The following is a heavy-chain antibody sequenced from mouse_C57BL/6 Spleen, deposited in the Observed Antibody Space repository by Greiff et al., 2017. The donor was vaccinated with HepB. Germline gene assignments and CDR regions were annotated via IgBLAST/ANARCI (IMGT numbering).Heavy chain of an antibody. D-gene: IGHD2-4*01. J-gene: IGHJ4*01. CDR3: DYSELYDYDVYAMDY. Sequence: VQLQQSGPELVKPGASVKISCKASGYAFSSSWMNWVKQRPGKGLEWIGWIYPGDGATNYNGKFKGKDTMTADKSSSTDYMQLSSLRSADSAVYFCDYSELYDYDVYAMDYWGQGTSVTVSS. V-gene: IGHV1-82*01. CDR1: GYAFSSSW. CDR2: IYPGDGAT.